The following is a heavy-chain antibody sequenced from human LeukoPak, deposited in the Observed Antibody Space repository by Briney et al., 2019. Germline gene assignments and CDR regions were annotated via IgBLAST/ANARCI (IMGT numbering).Heavy chain of an antibody. Sequence: GGSLRLSCTVSGFTVSSNSMSWVRQAPGKGLEWVSFIYSDNTHYSDSVKGRFTISRDNSKNTLYLQMNSLRAEDTAVYYCARRAGAYSHPYDYWGQGTLVTVS. D-gene: IGHD4/OR15-4a*01. CDR1: GFTVSSNS. CDR2: IYSDNT. CDR3: ARRAGAYSHPYDY. V-gene: IGHV3-53*01. J-gene: IGHJ4*02.